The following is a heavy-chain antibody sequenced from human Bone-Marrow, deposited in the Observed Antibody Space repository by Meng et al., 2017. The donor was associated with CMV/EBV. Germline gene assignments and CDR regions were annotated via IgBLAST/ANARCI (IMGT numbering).Heavy chain of an antibody. CDR2: IIPIFGTA. CDR1: GGTFSSYA. J-gene: IGHJ3*02. D-gene: IGHD4-23*01. V-gene: IGHV1-69*05. CDR3: ASSEHDYGGNSVNFGAFDI. Sequence: SVKVSCKASGGTFSSYAISWVRQAPGQGLEWMGGIIPIFGTANYAQKFRGRVTITTDESTSTAYMELSSLRSEDTAVYYCASSEHDYGGNSVNFGAFDIWGQGTMVTASS.